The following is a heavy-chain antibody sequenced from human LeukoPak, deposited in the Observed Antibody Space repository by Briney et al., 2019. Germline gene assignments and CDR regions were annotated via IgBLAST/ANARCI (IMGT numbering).Heavy chain of an antibody. CDR3: ARGYAPGY. J-gene: IGHJ4*02. D-gene: IGHD3-16*01. CDR2: IKQDGSET. V-gene: IGHV3-7*04. CDR1: GFIFSNAW. Sequence: GGSLRLSCAASGFIFSNAWMSWVRQAPGQGLEWVANIKQDGSETYYVDSVKGRFTISRDNAKNSLYLQMNSLRAEDTAVYYCARGYAPGYWGQGNLVTVSS.